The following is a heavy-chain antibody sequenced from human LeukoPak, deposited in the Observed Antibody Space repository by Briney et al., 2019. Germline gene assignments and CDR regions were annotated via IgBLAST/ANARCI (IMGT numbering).Heavy chain of an antibody. CDR3: ARLTPSTVVKGDAFDI. D-gene: IGHD4-23*01. Sequence: PSETLSLTCTVSGGSISSYYWSCIRQPPGKGLEWIGYIYYSGSTNYNPSLKSRVTISVDTSKNQFSLKLSSVTAADTAVYYCARLTPSTVVKGDAFDIWGQGTMVTVSS. V-gene: IGHV4-59*08. CDR1: GGSISSYY. J-gene: IGHJ3*02. CDR2: IYYSGST.